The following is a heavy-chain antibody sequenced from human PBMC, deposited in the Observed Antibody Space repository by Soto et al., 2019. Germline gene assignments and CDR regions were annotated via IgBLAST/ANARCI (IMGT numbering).Heavy chain of an antibody. CDR3: ARVTYSSSADPFRYYGMDV. Sequence: QVQLVESGGGVVQPGRSLRLSCAASGFTFRSYGMHWVRQAPGKGLEWVAVIWYDGVNKHYADSVKGRFTISRDNSKNTLNLQMKSLRAEDTAVYYCARVTYSSSADPFRYYGMDVWGQGTTVTVSS. J-gene: IGHJ6*02. CDR1: GFTFRSYG. D-gene: IGHD6-6*01. V-gene: IGHV3-33*01. CDR2: IWYDGVNK.